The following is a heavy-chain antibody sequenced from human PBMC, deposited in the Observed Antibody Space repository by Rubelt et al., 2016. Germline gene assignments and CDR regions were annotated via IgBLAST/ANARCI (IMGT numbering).Heavy chain of an antibody. CDR3: ARDQSLRGPTTSEY. D-gene: IGHD5-12*01. J-gene: IGHJ4*02. CDR2: IKQDGSEK. V-gene: IGHV3-7*01. Sequence: GLEWVANIKQDGSEKYYVESVKGRFTIYRDNAKNSLYLQMNSLTAEDTAVYHCARDQSLRGPTTSEYWGQGTLVTVSS.